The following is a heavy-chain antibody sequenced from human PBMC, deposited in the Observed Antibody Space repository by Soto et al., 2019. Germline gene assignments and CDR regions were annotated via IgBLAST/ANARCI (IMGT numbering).Heavy chain of an antibody. CDR1: GYTFTSYG. D-gene: IGHD6-19*01. Sequence: QVQLVQSGAEVKKPGASVKVSCKASGYTFTSYGISWVRQAPGQGLEWMGWISAYNGNTNYAQKRQGRVTMTTDTSTSTAFMELRSLRSDDTAVYYCARGYSSGWHSYNFDYWGQGTLVTVSS. V-gene: IGHV1-18*01. CDR2: ISAYNGNT. CDR3: ARGYSSGWHSYNFDY. J-gene: IGHJ4*02.